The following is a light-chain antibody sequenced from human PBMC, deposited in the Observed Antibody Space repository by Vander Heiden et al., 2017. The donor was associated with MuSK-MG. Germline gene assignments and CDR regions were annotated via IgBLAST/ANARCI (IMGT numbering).Light chain of an antibody. CDR3: QQNDSTLPFT. J-gene: IGKJ3*01. Sequence: DIQMTQSPSSLSASVGDRVTITCRASQNINKYLNWYQQKPGKAPKFLIYAASSLQSGVPSRFSGSGYGTDFTLTISSRQPEDFAPYYCQQNDSTLPFTFGHGTIVDIK. CDR1: QNINKY. V-gene: IGKV1-39*01. CDR2: AAS.